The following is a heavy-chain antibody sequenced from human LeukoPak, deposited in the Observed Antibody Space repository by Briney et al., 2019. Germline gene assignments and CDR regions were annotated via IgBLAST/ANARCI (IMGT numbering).Heavy chain of an antibody. CDR1: GFTFSSYS. CDR3: AKDLATWKDIVVVPAAWGGAFDY. CDR2: ISSSSSYI. J-gene: IGHJ4*02. V-gene: IGHV3-21*01. D-gene: IGHD2-2*01. Sequence: PGGSLRLSCAASGFTFSSYSMNWVRQAPGKGLEWVSSISSSSSYIYYADSVKGRFTISRDNSKNTLYLQMNSLRAEDTAVYYCAKDLATWKDIVVVPAAWGGAFDYWGQGTLVTVSS.